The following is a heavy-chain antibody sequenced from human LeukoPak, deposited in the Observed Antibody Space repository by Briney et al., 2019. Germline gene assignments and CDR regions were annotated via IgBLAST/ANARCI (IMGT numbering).Heavy chain of an antibody. D-gene: IGHD6-19*01. J-gene: IGHJ4*02. CDR1: GFTFSSYS. Sequence: PGGSLRLSCAASGFTFSSYSMKWVRQAPGKGLEWVSYISSSSTIYYADSVKGRFTISRDNAKNSLYLQMNSLRDEDTAVYYCARVVAVAASDSWGQGTLVTVSS. V-gene: IGHV3-48*02. CDR3: ARVVAVAASDS. CDR2: ISSSSTI.